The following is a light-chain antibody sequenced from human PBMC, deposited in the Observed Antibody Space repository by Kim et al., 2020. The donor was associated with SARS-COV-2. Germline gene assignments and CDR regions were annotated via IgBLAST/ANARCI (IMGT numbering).Light chain of an antibody. J-gene: IGLJ2*01. V-gene: IGLV3-1*01. CDR3: QAWDSSTVV. CDR1: KLGDKY. CDR2: QDN. Sequence: VSPGQTASITCSGDKLGDKYACWYQQKPGQSPVLVIYQDNKRPSGIPERFSGSNSGNTATMTISGTQAMDEADYYCQAWDSSTVVFGGGTQLTVL.